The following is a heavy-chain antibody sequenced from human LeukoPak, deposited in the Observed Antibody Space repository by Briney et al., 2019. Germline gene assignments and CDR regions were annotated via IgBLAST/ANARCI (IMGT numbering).Heavy chain of an antibody. J-gene: IGHJ4*02. D-gene: IGHD1-26*01. V-gene: IGHV3-30*02. Sequence: PGGSLRLSCAASGFTFSSYGMHWVRQAPGKGLEWVAFIRYDGSNKYYADSVKSRFTISRDNSKNTLYLQMNSLRAEDTAVYYCANRADYSGSYPVDYWGQGTLVTVSS. CDR3: ANRADYSGSYPVDY. CDR1: GFTFSSYG. CDR2: IRYDGSNK.